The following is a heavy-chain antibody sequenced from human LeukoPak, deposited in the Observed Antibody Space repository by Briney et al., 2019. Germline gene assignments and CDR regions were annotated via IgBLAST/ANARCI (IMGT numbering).Heavy chain of an antibody. CDR3: ARLSGSSGWYHWFDP. V-gene: IGHV1-8*02. Sequence: ASVKVSCKASGYTFTGYYMHWVRQAPGQGLEWMGWMNPNSGNTGYAQKFQGRVTMTRNISISTAYMELSSLRSEDTAVYYCARLSGSSGWYHWFDPWGQGTLVTVSS. J-gene: IGHJ5*02. CDR1: GYTFTGYY. D-gene: IGHD6-19*01. CDR2: MNPNSGNT.